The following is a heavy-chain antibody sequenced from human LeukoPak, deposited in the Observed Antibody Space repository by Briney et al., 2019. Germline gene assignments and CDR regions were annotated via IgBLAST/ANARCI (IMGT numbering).Heavy chain of an antibody. CDR2: IIPIFGTA. CDR1: GGTFSSYA. Sequence: SVKVSCKASGGTFSSYAISWVRQAPGQGLEWMGGIIPIFGTANYAQKFQGRVTITADESTSTAYMELSSLRSGDTAVYYCASPDIVATINYYGMDVWGQGTTVTVSS. CDR3: ASPDIVATINYYGMDV. V-gene: IGHV1-69*13. D-gene: IGHD5-12*01. J-gene: IGHJ6*02.